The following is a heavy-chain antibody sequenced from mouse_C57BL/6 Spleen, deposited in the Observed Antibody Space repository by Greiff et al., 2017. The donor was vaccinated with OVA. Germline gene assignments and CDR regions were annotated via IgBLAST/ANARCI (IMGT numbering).Heavy chain of an antibody. V-gene: IGHV3-6*01. CDR3: ARGEGYDFDY. J-gene: IGHJ2*01. CDR2: ISYDGSN. CDR1: GYSITSGYY. Sequence: VQLKESGPGLVKPSQSLSLTCSVTGYSITSGYYWNWIRQFPGNKLEWMGYISYDGSNNYNPSLKNRISITRDTSKNQFFLKLNSVTTEDTATYYCARGEGYDFDYWGQGTTLTVSS. D-gene: IGHD2-3*01.